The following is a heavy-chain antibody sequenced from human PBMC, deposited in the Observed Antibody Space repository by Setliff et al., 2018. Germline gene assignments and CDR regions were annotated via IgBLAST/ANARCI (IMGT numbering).Heavy chain of an antibody. J-gene: IGHJ6*03. D-gene: IGHD6-19*01. CDR2: IYHTENT. CDR1: GASISSDNW. CDR3: VRTDYSDGRYSMDV. Sequence: SETLSLTCAVSGASISSDNWWSWVRQSPGEGLEWIGEIYHTENTNYNPSLKSRVTISVDKSTNQFSLKLNSVTAADTAVYYCVRTDYSDGRYSMDVWGKGTTVTVSS. V-gene: IGHV4-4*02.